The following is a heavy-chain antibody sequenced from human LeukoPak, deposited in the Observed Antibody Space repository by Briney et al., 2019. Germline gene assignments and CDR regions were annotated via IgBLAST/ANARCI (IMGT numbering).Heavy chain of an antibody. CDR3: ASRFDP. Sequence: SETLSLTCAVYGGSFSGYYWSWIRQPPGKGLEWIGEINHSGSTNYNPSLKSRVTISVDTSKNQFSLKLSSVTAADTAVYYCASRFDPWGQGTLVTVSS. CDR1: GGSFSGYY. V-gene: IGHV4-34*01. J-gene: IGHJ5*02. CDR2: INHSGST.